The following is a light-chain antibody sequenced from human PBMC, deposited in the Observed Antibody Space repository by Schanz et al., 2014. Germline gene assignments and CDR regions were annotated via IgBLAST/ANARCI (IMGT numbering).Light chain of an antibody. V-gene: IGLV2-11*01. Sequence: QSALTQPRSVSGSPGQSVTISCTGTSSDVGGYNYVSWYQQYPGKVPKLIIYDVSERPSGVPDRFSGSKSGNTASLTISGLQAEDEADYYCSSYTSSSTLDVVFGGGTKLTVL. CDR1: SSDVGGYNY. CDR2: DVS. CDR3: SSYTSSSTLDVV. J-gene: IGLJ2*01.